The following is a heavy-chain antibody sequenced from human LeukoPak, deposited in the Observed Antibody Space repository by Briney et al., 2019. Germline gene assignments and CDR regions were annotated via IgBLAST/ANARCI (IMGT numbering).Heavy chain of an antibody. V-gene: IGHV3-23*01. D-gene: IGHD6-13*01. J-gene: IGHJ4*02. CDR2: ISGSGGGT. CDR3: GKDHSIAATATVGDFDY. Sequence: GGSLRLSCAASGFTFSSYSMNWVRQAPGKGLEWVSAISGSGGGTYYADSVKGRFTISRDNSKNTLYLQMNSLRAEDTAVYYCGKDHSIAATATVGDFDYWGQGTLVTVSS. CDR1: GFTFSSYS.